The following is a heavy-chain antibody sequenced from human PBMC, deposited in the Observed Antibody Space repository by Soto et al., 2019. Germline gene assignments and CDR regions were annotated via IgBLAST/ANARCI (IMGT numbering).Heavy chain of an antibody. D-gene: IGHD2-2*02. J-gene: IGHJ6*03. Sequence: QVQLQESGPGLVKPSETLSLTCTVSGGSISSYYWSWIRQPPGKGLEWIGYVYYSGSTNYNPSLKSRVTISVDTSKNQFSVKLSSVTAADTAVYYCARGVVPAAIGYYYYYMDVWGKGTTVTVSS. CDR1: GGSISSYY. V-gene: IGHV4-59*01. CDR2: VYYSGST. CDR3: ARGVVPAAIGYYYYYMDV.